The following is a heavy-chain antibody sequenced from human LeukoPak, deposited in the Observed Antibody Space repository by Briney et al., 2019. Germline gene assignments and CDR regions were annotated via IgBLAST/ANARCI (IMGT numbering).Heavy chain of an antibody. CDR3: HFKYCSSSTCFYYFDY. V-gene: IGHV4-39*01. D-gene: IGHD2-2*01. CDR1: GGSISSCSHY. Sequence: SETLSLTCTVSGGSISSCSHYWGWIRQPPGKGLEWIGSIYYSGITYYNPSLRSRVTISVDTSKNQFSLKLSSVTATDTAVYYCHFKYCSSSTCFYYFDYWGQGTLVTVSS. CDR2: IYYSGIT. J-gene: IGHJ4*02.